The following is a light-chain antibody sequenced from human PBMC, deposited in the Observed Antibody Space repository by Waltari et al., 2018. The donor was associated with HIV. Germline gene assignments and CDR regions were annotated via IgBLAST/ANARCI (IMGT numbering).Light chain of an antibody. J-gene: IGLJ2*01. CDR2: DVT. V-gene: IGLV2-8*01. CDR1: SHDIATYTF. Sequence: QSALTQPPSASGSPGQSVAISCTGSSHDIATYTFVSCYQHHPGKAPKLLIYDVTRRPPGIPDRFSGTKSGYTASLTVSDLQVEDEADYYCVSYTEKDTFLLFGGGTKLAV. CDR3: VSYTEKDTFLL.